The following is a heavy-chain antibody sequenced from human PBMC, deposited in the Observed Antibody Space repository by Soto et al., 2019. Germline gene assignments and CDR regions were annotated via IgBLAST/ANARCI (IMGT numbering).Heavy chain of an antibody. D-gene: IGHD6-13*01. CDR1: GYTFSDYY. CDR2: INPNSGGT. V-gene: IGHV1-2*04. J-gene: IGHJ6*02. Sequence: ASVKVSCKASGYTFSDYYLHWVRQAPGQGLEWMGWINPNSGGTDYAQKFQGWVTMTRDTSITTAYMELSSLRPDDTAVYYCARDLSIAALGTSFYYFGMDVWGQGTTVTVPS. CDR3: ARDLSIAALGTSFYYFGMDV.